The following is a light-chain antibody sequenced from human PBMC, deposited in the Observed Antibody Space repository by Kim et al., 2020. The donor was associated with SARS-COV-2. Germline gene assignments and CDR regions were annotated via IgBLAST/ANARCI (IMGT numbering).Light chain of an antibody. CDR1: SSDVGGYDY. CDR2: DVS. J-gene: IGLJ2*01. Sequence: QSALTQPASVSGSPGQSITISCTGTSSDVGGYDYVSWYQQHAGKAPKLMIYDVSKRPSGVSNRFSGSKSGNTASLTISGLQAEDEADYYCSSYTDIITFVLFGGGTQLTVL. CDR3: SSYTDIITFVL. V-gene: IGLV2-14*01.